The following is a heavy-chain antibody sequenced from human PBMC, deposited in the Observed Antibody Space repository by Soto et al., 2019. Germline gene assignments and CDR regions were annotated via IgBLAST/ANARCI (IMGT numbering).Heavy chain of an antibody. J-gene: IGHJ6*03. D-gene: IGHD2-8*01. CDR3: AGRYCTNGVCYTSYYYYIDG. CDR1: GFTFSTYA. CDR2: ITTSGGNT. V-gene: IGHV3-23*01. Sequence: EVQLLESGGGLVQPGGSLRLSCAASGFTFSTYAMSWVRQAPGKGLEWVSTITTSGGNTYYADSVQGRFTISRDNSKNTLYLQMNSLRAEDTAVYYCAGRYCTNGVCYTSYYYYIDGCGKGTTVTVSS.